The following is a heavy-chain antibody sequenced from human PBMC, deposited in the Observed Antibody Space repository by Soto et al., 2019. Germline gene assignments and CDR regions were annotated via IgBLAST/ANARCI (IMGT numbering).Heavy chain of an antibody. CDR1: GGTFSSYA. CDR2: IIPIFGTA. D-gene: IGHD5-12*01. CDR3: ARVVDIVATISQWFDP. Sequence: QVQLVQSGAEVKKPGSSVKVSCKASGGTFSSYAISWVRQAPGQGLEWRGGIIPIFGTANYAQKFQGRVTITADESTSTAYMELSSLRSEDTAVYYCARVVDIVATISQWFDPWGQGTLVTVSS. J-gene: IGHJ5*02. V-gene: IGHV1-69*01.